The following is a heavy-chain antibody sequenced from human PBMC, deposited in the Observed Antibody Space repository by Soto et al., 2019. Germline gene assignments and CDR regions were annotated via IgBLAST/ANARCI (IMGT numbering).Heavy chain of an antibody. D-gene: IGHD5-12*01. Sequence: ASVKVSCKASGYTFTSYGISWVRQAPGQGLEWMGWISAYNGNTNYAQKLQGRVTMTTDTSTSTAYMELRSLRSDDTAVYYCARGSGYAPTGENWFDPWGQGTLVTVSS. CDR3: ARGSGYAPTGENWFDP. V-gene: IGHV1-18*01. CDR2: ISAYNGNT. CDR1: GYTFTSYG. J-gene: IGHJ5*02.